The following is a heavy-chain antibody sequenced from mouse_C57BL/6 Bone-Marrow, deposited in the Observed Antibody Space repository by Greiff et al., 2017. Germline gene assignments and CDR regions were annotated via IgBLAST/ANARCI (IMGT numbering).Heavy chain of an antibody. Sequence: VQLQQSGAELVRPGTSVKMSCKASGYTFTNYWIGWAKQRPGHGLEWIGDIYPGGGYTNYNEKFKGKATLTADKSSSTAYMQFSSLTSEDSAIYYCARGTTVYFDSWGQGTTLTFSS. CDR3: ARGTTVYFDS. J-gene: IGHJ2*01. D-gene: IGHD1-1*01. CDR1: GYTFTNYW. V-gene: IGHV1-63*01. CDR2: IYPGGGYT.